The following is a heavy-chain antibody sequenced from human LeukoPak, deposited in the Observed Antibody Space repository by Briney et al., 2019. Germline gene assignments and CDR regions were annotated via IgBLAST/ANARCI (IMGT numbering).Heavy chain of an antibody. D-gene: IGHD4-23*01. CDR2: IYYIGST. CDR3: ASMRGNLNYYYMDV. Sequence: SETLSLTCTVSGGSITSYYWSWIRQPPGKGLEWIGYIYYIGSTIYNPSLKSQVTISVDTSKNQFSLKLNSVTAADTAVYYCASMRGNLNYYYMDVWGKGTTVTVSS. CDR1: GGSITSYY. J-gene: IGHJ6*03. V-gene: IGHV4-59*01.